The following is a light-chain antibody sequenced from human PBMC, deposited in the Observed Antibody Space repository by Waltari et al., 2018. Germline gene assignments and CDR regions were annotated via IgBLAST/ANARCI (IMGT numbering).Light chain of an antibody. CDR2: AAS. CDR1: QGISKY. J-gene: IGKJ1*01. CDR3: QNHERLPAT. V-gene: IGKV3-20*01. Sequence: VTQSPGTLSLSPGETATLSCRASQGISKYLVWYQQRPGHAPRLLIYAASTRATGVPDRFSGSGYGTDFTLTISRLEPEDFAVYYCQNHERLPATFGQGTKVEIK.